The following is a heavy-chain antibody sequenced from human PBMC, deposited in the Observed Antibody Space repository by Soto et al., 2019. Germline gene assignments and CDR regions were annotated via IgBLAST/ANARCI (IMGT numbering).Heavy chain of an antibody. Sequence: ASVKVSCKASGYTFTSYDINWVRQATGQGLEWMGWMNPNSGNTGYAQKFQGRVTMTRNTSISTAYMELSSLRSEDTAVYYCASGGSYRYPGEYFQHWGQGTLVTVSS. D-gene: IGHD3-16*02. J-gene: IGHJ1*01. CDR1: GYTFTSYD. CDR2: MNPNSGNT. CDR3: ASGGSYRYPGEYFQH. V-gene: IGHV1-8*01.